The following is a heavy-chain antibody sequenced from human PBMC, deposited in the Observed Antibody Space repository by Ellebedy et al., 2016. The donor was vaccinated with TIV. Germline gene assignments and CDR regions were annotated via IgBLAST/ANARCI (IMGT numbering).Heavy chain of an antibody. V-gene: IGHV5-51*01. D-gene: IGHD6-6*01. CDR3: ASSSIAAHFDY. J-gene: IGHJ4*02. CDR2: IYPDDSDT. Sequence: GESLKISCKGSGYRFTSYWIGWVRQMPGKGLEWMGIIYPDDSDTRYSPSFQGQVTISADKSISTAYLQWSSLKASDTAMYYCASSSIAAHFDYWGQGTLVTVSS. CDR1: GYRFTSYW.